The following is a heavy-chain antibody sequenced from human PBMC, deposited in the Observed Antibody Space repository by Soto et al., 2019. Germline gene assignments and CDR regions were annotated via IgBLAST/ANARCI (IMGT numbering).Heavy chain of an antibody. CDR2: IKQDGSEK. V-gene: IGHV3-7*01. CDR3: GRIAVFWPGYYTEGVFYFDY. D-gene: IGHD3-3*01. Sequence: GGSLRLSCAASEFTFSSYWMSWVRQAPGKGLEWVANIKQDGSEKYYVDSVKGRFSISRDNAKNSLYLQMNSLRAEDTALYYCGRIAVFWPGYYTEGVFYFDYWGQGTLVTVSS. CDR1: EFTFSSYW. J-gene: IGHJ4*02.